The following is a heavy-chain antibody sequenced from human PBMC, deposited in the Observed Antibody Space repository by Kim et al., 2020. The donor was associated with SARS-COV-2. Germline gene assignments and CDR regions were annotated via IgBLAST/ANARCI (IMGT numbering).Heavy chain of an antibody. CDR1: GFTFDDYA. CDR3: AKDIFPHYYGSGSYEYYYYGMDV. V-gene: IGHV3-9*01. D-gene: IGHD3-10*01. J-gene: IGHJ6*02. Sequence: GGSLRLSCVASGFTFDDYAMHWVRQAPGKGLEWVSGISWNSGSIGNADAVKGRSTISRDNAKNSLYLQMKSLRAEETALYYCAKDIFPHYYGSGSYEYYYYGMDVWGQGTTVTVSS. CDR2: ISWNSGSI.